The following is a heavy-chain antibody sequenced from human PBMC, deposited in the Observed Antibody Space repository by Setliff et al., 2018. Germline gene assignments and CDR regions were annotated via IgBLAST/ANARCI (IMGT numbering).Heavy chain of an antibody. CDR1: DVSISGYY. Sequence: SETLSLTCTVSDVSISGYYWSWIRQPPGKGLEWIGYIHSSGRSNYNPSLKSRVTTSIDTSKNQFSLKLSSVTAADTAVYYCARSPSSGAYWNPRPFYSDYWARGTLVTVSS. D-gene: IGHD1-26*01. V-gene: IGHV4-4*08. CDR3: ARSPSSGAYWNPRPFYSDY. CDR2: IHSSGRS. J-gene: IGHJ4*02.